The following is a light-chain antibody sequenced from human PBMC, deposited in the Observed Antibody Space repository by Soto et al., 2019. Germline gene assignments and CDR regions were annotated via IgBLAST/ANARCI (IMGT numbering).Light chain of an antibody. Sequence: QSVVTQPPSASGSPGQSGTISCTGTSSDVGGYNHVSWYQQHPGKAPKVMIYDVNKRPSGVPDRFSGSKSGNTASLTVSGLQAEDEADYYCRSYAGNSKWVFGGGTKLTVL. CDR3: RSYAGNSKWV. CDR2: DVN. V-gene: IGLV2-8*01. CDR1: SSDVGGYNH. J-gene: IGLJ3*02.